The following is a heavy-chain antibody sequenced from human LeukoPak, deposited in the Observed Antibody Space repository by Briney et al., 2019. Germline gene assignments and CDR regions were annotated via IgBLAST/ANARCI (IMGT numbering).Heavy chain of an antibody. D-gene: IGHD1-14*01. V-gene: IGHV3-21*01. CDR1: GFTFGRYS. CDR3: AGHDLTLNAFDM. Sequence: GGSLRLSCAASGFTFGRYSMNWVRQAPGKGLKWVSSIGSSSSDIYYADSVKGRFTIYRDKAKKSLYLQMISLRAEDTAVYSCAGHDLTLNAFDMWGQGTMVTVSP. CDR2: IGSSSSDI. J-gene: IGHJ3*02.